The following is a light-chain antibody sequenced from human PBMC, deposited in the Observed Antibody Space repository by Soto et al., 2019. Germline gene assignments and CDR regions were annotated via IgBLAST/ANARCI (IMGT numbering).Light chain of an antibody. J-gene: IGLJ2*01. CDR3: VLNMGSGIVV. CDR1: SGSVSTSYY. CDR2: STN. V-gene: IGLV8-61*01. Sequence: QAVVTQEPSFSVSPGGTVTLTCGLSSGSVSTSYYPSWYQQTPGQAPRTLIYSTNTRSSGVPDRFSGSILGNKAALTITGAQADDESDYYCVLNMGSGIVVFGGGNKLTVL.